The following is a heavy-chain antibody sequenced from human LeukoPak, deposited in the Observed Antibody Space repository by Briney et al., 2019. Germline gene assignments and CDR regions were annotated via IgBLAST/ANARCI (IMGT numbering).Heavy chain of an antibody. CDR1: GFTFSSFA. J-gene: IGHJ4*02. V-gene: IGHV3-23*01. CDR2: ISGSGVST. Sequence: GGSLRLSCAASGFTFSSFAMSWVRQAPGKGLEWVSTISGSGVSTYYADSVKGRFTISRDNSKNTLYLQMNSLRAEDTAVYYCAILLPNYYGSGSTDWGQGTLVTVSS. CDR3: AILLPNYYGSGSTD. D-gene: IGHD3-10*01.